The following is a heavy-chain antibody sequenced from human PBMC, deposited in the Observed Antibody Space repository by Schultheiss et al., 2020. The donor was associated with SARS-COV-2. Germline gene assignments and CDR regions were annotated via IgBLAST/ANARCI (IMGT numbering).Heavy chain of an antibody. CDR2: INHSGST. CDR3: ARALAAGTNYYYYYYGMDV. CDR1: GGSFSGYY. Sequence: SETLSLTCAVYGGSFSGYYWSWIRQPPGKGLEWIGEINHSGSTNYNLSLKSRVTISVDTSKNQFSLKLSSVTAADTAVYYCARALAAGTNYYYYYYGMDVWGQGTTVTVSS. J-gene: IGHJ6*02. V-gene: IGHV4-34*01. D-gene: IGHD6-13*01.